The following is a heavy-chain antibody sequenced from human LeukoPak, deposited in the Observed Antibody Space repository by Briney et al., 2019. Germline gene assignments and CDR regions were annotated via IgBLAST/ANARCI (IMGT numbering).Heavy chain of an antibody. Sequence: SVTVSCKASGGTFSSYAISWVRQAPGQGLEWMGGIIPIFGTANYAQKFQGRVTITADESTSTAYMELSSLRSDDTAVYYCARGLENFDCWGQGTLVTVSS. CDR1: GGTFSSYA. J-gene: IGHJ4*02. D-gene: IGHD4-11*01. V-gene: IGHV1-69*13. CDR3: ARGLENFDC. CDR2: IIPIFGTA.